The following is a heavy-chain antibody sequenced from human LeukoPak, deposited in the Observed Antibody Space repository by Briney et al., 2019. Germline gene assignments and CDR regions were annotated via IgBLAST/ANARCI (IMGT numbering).Heavy chain of an antibody. Sequence: SETLSLTCAVYGGSFSGYYWRWIRQPPGKGLEWIGEINHSGSTNYNPSLKSRVTISVDTSKNQFSLKLSSVTAADTAVYYCARGGGNDFWSGYPLSNWFDPWGQGTLVTVSS. D-gene: IGHD3-3*01. J-gene: IGHJ5*02. CDR1: GGSFSGYY. CDR3: ARGGGNDFWSGYPLSNWFDP. CDR2: INHSGST. V-gene: IGHV4-34*01.